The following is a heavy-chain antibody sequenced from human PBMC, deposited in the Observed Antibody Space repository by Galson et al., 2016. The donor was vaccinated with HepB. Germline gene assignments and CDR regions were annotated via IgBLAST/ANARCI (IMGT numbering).Heavy chain of an antibody. J-gene: IGHJ4*02. D-gene: IGHD3-22*01. Sequence: SVKVSCKAFGYNFINYGITWVRQAPGQGLEWMGWISAYNGNTKYSQKVQSRVTMTTDTSTMTAYMELTSLKSDDTAVYYCARDSVWRGGYYFDSSGFYDYWGQGTLGTVAS. CDR1: GYNFINYG. CDR3: ARDSVWRGGYYFDSSGFYDY. CDR2: ISAYNGNT. V-gene: IGHV1-18*01.